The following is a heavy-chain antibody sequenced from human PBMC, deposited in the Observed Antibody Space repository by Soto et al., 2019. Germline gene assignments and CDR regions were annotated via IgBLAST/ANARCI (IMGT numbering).Heavy chain of an antibody. D-gene: IGHD1-26*01. V-gene: IGHV4-34*01. J-gene: IGHJ5*02. CDR3: ARDHSGSYTYNWFDP. Sequence: SETLSLTCAVYGGSFSGYYWSWIRQPPGKGLEWIGEINHSGGSNFNPSLKSRVTTSVDTSKNQFSLKLSSVTVADTAVYYYARDHSGSYTYNWFDPWGQGTLVTVSS. CDR2: INHSGGS. CDR1: GGSFSGYY.